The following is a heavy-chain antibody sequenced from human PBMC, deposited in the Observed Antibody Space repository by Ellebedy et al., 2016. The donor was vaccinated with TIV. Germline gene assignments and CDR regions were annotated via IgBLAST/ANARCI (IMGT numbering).Heavy chain of an antibody. Sequence: ESLKISCTVSGGSISSSSYYWAWIRQPPGKGLEWIGSMYYSGSTYYNPSLKSRVTISVDTSKNQFSLKLSSVTAADTAVYYCARHYRIAASGTRYFDYWGQGTLVTVSS. CDR3: ARHYRIAASGTRYFDY. D-gene: IGHD6-13*01. CDR1: GGSISSSSYY. CDR2: MYYSGST. J-gene: IGHJ4*02. V-gene: IGHV4-39*01.